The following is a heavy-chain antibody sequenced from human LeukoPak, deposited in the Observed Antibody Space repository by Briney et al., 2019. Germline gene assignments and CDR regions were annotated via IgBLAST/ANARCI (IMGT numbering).Heavy chain of an antibody. CDR1: GGSFSGYY. V-gene: IGHV4-34*01. CDR3: AIWFGEAFDY. J-gene: IGHJ4*02. CDR2: INHSGST. Sequence: SETLSLTCAVYGGSFSGYYWSWIRQPPGKGLEWIGEINHSGSTNYNPSLKSRVTISVDTSKNQLSLRLSSVTAADTAVYYCAIWFGEAFDYWGQGTLVTVSS. D-gene: IGHD3-10*01.